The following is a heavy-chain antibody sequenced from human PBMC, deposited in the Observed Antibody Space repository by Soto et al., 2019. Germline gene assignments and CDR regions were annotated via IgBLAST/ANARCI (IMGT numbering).Heavy chain of an antibody. J-gene: IGHJ4*02. CDR1: GFTVSSNY. D-gene: IGHD3-16*01. CDR3: ARDWDSGTTETTWGYFDY. CDR2: IYSGGST. Sequence: EVQLVESGGGLVQPGGSLRLSCAASGFTVSSNYMSWVRQAPGKGLEWVSVIYSGGSTYYADSVKGRFTISRDNSKNTLYLQMNSLRAEDTAVYYCARDWDSGTTETTWGYFDYWGQGTLVTVSS. V-gene: IGHV3-66*01.